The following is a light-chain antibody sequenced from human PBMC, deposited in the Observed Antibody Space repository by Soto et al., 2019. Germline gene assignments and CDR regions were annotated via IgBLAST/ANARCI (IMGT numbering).Light chain of an antibody. CDR2: DAS. CDR3: QQYDNLVT. CDR1: QDISNY. J-gene: IGKJ3*01. V-gene: IGKV1-33*01. Sequence: DIQMTQSPSSLSASVGDRVTITCQASQDISNYLNWYQQKPGKAPKLLIYDASNLETGVPSRFSGSGSGTDFTFTIISLQPEDIATYYCQQYDNLVTFGPGTKVAIK.